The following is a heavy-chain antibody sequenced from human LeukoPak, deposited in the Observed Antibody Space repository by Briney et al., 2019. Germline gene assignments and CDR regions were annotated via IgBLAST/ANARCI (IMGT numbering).Heavy chain of an antibody. CDR2: IYTSGST. Sequence: SETLSLTCTVSGGSISSYYWSWIRQPAGKGLEWIGRIYTSGSTNYNPSLKSRVTMSVDTSKNQFSLKLSSVTAADTTVYYCARGWVAAAGKNWFDPWGQGTLVTVSS. CDR1: GGSISSYY. D-gene: IGHD6-13*01. V-gene: IGHV4-4*07. CDR3: ARGWVAAAGKNWFDP. J-gene: IGHJ5*02.